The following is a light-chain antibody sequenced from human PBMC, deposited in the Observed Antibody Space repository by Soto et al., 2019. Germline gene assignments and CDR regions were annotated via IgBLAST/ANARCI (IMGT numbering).Light chain of an antibody. CDR2: ETS. CDR1: QDISSW. CDR3: QQSKGLPLT. Sequence: DIQMTQSPSFVSASVGDRVTITCRASQDISSWLTWYQQKPGKAPKLLIYETSTLQSGVPSRFSGGGSGTDFTLTISSLQPEDFATYYCQQSKGLPLTFGGGTKVDIK. V-gene: IGKV1-12*01. J-gene: IGKJ4*01.